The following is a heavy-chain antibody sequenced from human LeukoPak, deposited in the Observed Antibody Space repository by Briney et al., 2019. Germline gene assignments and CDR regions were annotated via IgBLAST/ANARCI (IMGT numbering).Heavy chain of an antibody. CDR3: ARDRYLSGYDTYYYGMDV. V-gene: IGHV4-59*01. Sequence: SETLSLARTVSGGSISYYYWSWVRQPPGKGLGWIVYIYYSVSTNYNPYLKSRVTISVDTSKNQFSLKLSSVTAADTAVYYCARDRYLSGYDTYYYGMDVWGQGTTVTVSS. CDR2: IYYSVST. CDR1: GGSISYYY. D-gene: IGHD5-12*01. J-gene: IGHJ6*02.